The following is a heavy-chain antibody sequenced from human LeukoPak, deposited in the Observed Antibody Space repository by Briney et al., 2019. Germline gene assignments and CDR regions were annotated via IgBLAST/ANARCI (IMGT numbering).Heavy chain of an antibody. CDR2: IYYSGST. D-gene: IGHD2-15*01. CDR3: ARGVGGYCSGGSCYSAPNWFDP. CDR1: GGSISSSSYY. V-gene: IGHV4-39*01. J-gene: IGHJ5*02. Sequence: PSETLSLTCTVSGGSISSSSYYWGWIRQPPGKGLEWIGSIYYSGSTYYNPSLKSRVTISVDTSKNQFSLKLSSVTAADTAVYYCARGVGGYCSGGSCYSAPNWFDPWGQGTLVTVSS.